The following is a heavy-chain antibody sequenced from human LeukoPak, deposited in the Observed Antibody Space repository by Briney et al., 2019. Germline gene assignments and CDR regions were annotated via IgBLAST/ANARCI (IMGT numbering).Heavy chain of an antibody. Sequence: SETLSLTCAVYGGSFSGYYWSWIRQPPGKGLEWIGEINHSRSTNYNPSLKSRVTISVDTSKNQFSLKLSSVTAADTAVYYCARSILDYWGQGTLATVSS. D-gene: IGHD2-21*01. J-gene: IGHJ4*02. CDR3: ARSILDY. CDR1: GGSFSGYY. V-gene: IGHV4-34*01. CDR2: INHSRST.